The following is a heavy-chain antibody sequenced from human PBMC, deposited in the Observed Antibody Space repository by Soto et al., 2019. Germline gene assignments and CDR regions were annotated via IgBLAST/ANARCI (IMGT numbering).Heavy chain of an antibody. D-gene: IGHD5-18*01. CDR1: GGTFSSYA. CDR3: ARVYPSDTRYGYVGNNWFDP. V-gene: IGHV1-69*05. Sequence: SVKVSCKASGGTFSSYAISWVRQAPGQGLEWMGGIIPIFGSTSYAQKFQGRVTMTRDKSTSTVYMELSSLRSEDTAVYYCARVYPSDTRYGYVGNNWFDPWGQGTLVTVSS. CDR2: IIPIFGST. J-gene: IGHJ5*02.